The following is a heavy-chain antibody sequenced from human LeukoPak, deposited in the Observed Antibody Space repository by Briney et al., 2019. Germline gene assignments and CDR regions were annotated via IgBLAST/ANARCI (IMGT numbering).Heavy chain of an antibody. Sequence: ASVKVSRKASGYTFTGYYIHWVRQAPGQGLEWMGWINPNSGGTNYAQKFQGRVTMTRDTSISTAYMELSRLRSDDTAVYYCARRGKQWLVDRYYFDYWGQGTLVTVSS. CDR2: INPNSGGT. CDR3: ARRGKQWLVDRYYFDY. V-gene: IGHV1-2*02. D-gene: IGHD6-19*01. CDR1: GYTFTGYY. J-gene: IGHJ4*02.